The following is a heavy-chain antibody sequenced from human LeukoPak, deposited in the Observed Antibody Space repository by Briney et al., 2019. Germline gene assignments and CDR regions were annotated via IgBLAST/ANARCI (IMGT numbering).Heavy chain of an antibody. V-gene: IGHV1-69*06. CDR2: IIPIFGTA. CDR3: AIGGSTSPVRLGGQYYFDY. D-gene: IGHD2-2*01. Sequence: ASVKVSCKASGGTFSSYAISWVRQAPGQGLEWMGRIIPIFGTANYAQKFQGRVTITADKSTSTAYMELSSLRSEDTAVYYCAIGGSTSPVRLGGQYYFDYWGQGTPVTVSS. CDR1: GGTFSSYA. J-gene: IGHJ4*02.